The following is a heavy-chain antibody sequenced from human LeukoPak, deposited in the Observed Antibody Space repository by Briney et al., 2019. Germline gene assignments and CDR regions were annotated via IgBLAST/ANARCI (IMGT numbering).Heavy chain of an antibody. V-gene: IGHV3-48*03. Sequence: PGRSLRLSCAASGFNLEGYAMNWVRQAPGKGLEWVSYISSSGSTIYYADSVKGRFTISRDNAKNSLYLQMNSLRAEDTAVYYCAELGITMIGGVWGKGTTVTISS. D-gene: IGHD3-10*02. CDR2: ISSSGSTI. CDR1: GFNLEGYA. J-gene: IGHJ6*04. CDR3: AELGITMIGGV.